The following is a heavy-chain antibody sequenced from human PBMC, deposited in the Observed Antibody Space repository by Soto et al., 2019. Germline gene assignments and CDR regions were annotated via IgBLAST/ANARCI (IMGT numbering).Heavy chain of an antibody. CDR1: GGSFSGYY. D-gene: IGHD6-13*01. Sequence: PSETLSLTCAVYGGSFSGYYWSWIRQPRGKGLEWIGEINHSGSTNYNPSLKSRVTISVDTSKNQFSLKLSSVTAADTAVYYCARGIVGSSSWYYYYGMDVWGQGTTVTVSS. CDR2: INHSGST. J-gene: IGHJ6*02. V-gene: IGHV4-34*01. CDR3: ARGIVGSSSWYYYYGMDV.